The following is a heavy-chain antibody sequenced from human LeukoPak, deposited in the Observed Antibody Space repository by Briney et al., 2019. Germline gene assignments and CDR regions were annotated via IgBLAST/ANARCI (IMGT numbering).Heavy chain of an antibody. D-gene: IGHD6-19*01. V-gene: IGHV3-48*03. CDR1: GFTFSSCE. Sequence: GGSLRLSCAASGFTFSSCEMNWVRQAPGKGLEWVSYISSSGSTIYYADSVKGRFTISRDNAKNSLYLQMNSLRAEDTAVYYCARDRAEQWLVSSNYFDYWGQGTLVTVSS. CDR3: ARDRAEQWLVSSNYFDY. CDR2: ISSSGSTI. J-gene: IGHJ4*02.